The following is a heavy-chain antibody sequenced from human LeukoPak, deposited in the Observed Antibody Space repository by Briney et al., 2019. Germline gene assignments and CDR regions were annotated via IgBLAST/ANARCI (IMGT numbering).Heavy chain of an antibody. D-gene: IGHD3-3*01. V-gene: IGHV1-18*01. CDR2: ISAYNGNT. CDR1: GYTFTSYG. J-gene: IGHJ4*02. Sequence: ASVKVSCKASGYTFTSYGISWVRQAPGQGLEWMGWISAYNGNTNYAQKLQGRVTMTTDTSTSTAYMELRSLRSDDTAVYYCARDRTDFWSGYRSLYYFDYWGQGTLVTVSS. CDR3: ARDRTDFWSGYRSLYYFDY.